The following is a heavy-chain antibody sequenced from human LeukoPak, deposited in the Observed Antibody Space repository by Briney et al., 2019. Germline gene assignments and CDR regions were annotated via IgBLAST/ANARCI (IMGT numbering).Heavy chain of an antibody. CDR1: GFTFSSYS. D-gene: IGHD6-19*01. CDR3: ARGGVYSSGWYVDY. Sequence: PGGSLRLSCAASGFTFSSYSMMWVRQAPGKGLEWVSYISSSSTTIHYADSVKGRFTISRDNAKNSVYLQMNSLRAEDTAVYYCARGGVYSSGWYVDYWGQGTLVTASS. J-gene: IGHJ4*02. CDR2: ISSSSTTI. V-gene: IGHV3-48*01.